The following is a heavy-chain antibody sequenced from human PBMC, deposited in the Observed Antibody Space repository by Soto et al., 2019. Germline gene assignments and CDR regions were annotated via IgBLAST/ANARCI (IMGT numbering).Heavy chain of an antibody. Sequence: PGGSLRLSCAASGFTFSLYGMHWVRQAPGKGLEWVAAIWDDGRRKDYADSVKDRLFISRGNSKNTLYLQLDSLRPEDTAVYYCATWQGSLNFHYWGQGTLATVSS. CDR1: GFTFSLYG. V-gene: IGHV3-33*01. CDR2: IWDDGRRK. J-gene: IGHJ4*02. CDR3: ATWQGSLNFHY.